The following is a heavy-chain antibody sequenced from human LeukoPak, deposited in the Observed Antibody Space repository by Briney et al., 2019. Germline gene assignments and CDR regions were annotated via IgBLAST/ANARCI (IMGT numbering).Heavy chain of an antibody. CDR1: GFIFSNAW. J-gene: IGHJ4*02. V-gene: IGHV3-15*01. CDR2: IKSKTEGGTT. Sequence: PGGSLTLSCAASGFIFSNAWMNWVRHAPGKGLEGVGRIKSKTEGGTTDYAAPVRGRFTISRGDSQNTVDLQISSLTAEDTAMYFCTTTYIVASTRKFADYWGQGTLVVVSS. D-gene: IGHD5-12*01. CDR3: TTTYIVASTRKFADY.